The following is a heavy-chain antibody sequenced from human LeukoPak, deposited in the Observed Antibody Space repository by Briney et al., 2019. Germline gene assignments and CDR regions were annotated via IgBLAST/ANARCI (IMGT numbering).Heavy chain of an antibody. D-gene: IGHD5-24*01. CDR1: GFTFGDYA. J-gene: IGHJ4*02. Sequence: PGRSLRLSCTASGFTFGDYAMSWFRQAPGKGLEWVGFIRRKAYGGTTEYAASVKGRFTISRDDSKSIAYLQMNSLKTEDTAVYYCTRKGGMATLTYDYWGQGTLVTVSS. CDR2: IRRKAYGGTT. V-gene: IGHV3-49*03. CDR3: TRKGGMATLTYDY.